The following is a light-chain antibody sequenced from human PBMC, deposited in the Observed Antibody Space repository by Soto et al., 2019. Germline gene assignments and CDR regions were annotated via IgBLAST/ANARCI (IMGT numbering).Light chain of an antibody. CDR2: EAS. V-gene: IGKV1-5*03. CDR3: QQDTTFPYA. J-gene: IGKJ1*01. CDR1: QSTSTW. Sequence: DIQMTQSPSTLSASVGDRVTITCRASQSTSTWLAWYQQRPGKTPKLLISEASKLESGVPSRFTGSDSWTEFTLSISSLLPDDFATNFCQQDTTFPYAFCQGAKVEIK.